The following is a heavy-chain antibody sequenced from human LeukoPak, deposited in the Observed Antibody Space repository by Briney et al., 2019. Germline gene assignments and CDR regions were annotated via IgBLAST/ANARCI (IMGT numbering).Heavy chain of an antibody. CDR3: ARVNTAMITAIDY. CDR2: IKQDGSEK. V-gene: IGHV3-7*01. J-gene: IGHJ4*02. D-gene: IGHD5-18*01. Sequence: GGSLRLSCAASGFTFSSYWMSWVRQAPGKGLEWVANIKQDGSEKYYVDSVKGRFTISRDNAENSLYLQMNSLRAEDTAVYYCARVNTAMITAIDYWGQGTLVTVSS. CDR1: GFTFSSYW.